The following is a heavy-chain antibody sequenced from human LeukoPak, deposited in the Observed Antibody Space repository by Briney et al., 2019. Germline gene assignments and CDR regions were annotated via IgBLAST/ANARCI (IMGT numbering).Heavy chain of an antibody. J-gene: IGHJ4*02. CDR3: AKDSAYSGGPFAGGFDH. D-gene: IGHD5-18*01. CDR2: ISGSGGST. V-gene: IGHV3-23*01. Sequence: GGSLRLSCAASGFTFSSYAMSWVRQAPGKGLEWVSAISGSGGSTYYADSVKGRFTISRDNSKNTLYLQMNSLRAEDTAVYYCAKDSAYSGGPFAGGFDHWGQGTLVTVSA. CDR1: GFTFSSYA.